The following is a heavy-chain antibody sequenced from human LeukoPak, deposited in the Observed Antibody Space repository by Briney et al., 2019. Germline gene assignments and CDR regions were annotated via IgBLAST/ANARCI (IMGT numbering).Heavy chain of an antibody. J-gene: IGHJ6*03. CDR2: INPNSGGT. V-gene: IGHV1-2*02. CDR1: GYTFTGYY. CDR3: TSNDKTPQQLANLYYYYYMDV. Sequence: ASVKVSCKASGYTFTGYYMHWVRQAPGQGLEWMGWINPNSGGTNYAQKFQGRVTMTRDTSISTAYMELSRLRSDDTAVYYCTSNDKTPQQLANLYYYYYMDVWGKGTTVTVSS. D-gene: IGHD6-13*01.